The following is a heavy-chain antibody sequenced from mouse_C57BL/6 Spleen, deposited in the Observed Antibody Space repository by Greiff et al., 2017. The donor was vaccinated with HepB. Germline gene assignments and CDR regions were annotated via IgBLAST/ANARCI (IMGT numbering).Heavy chain of an antibody. CDR1: GYAFTNYL. D-gene: IGHD2-4*01. V-gene: IGHV1-54*01. CDR3: ARDYDYEGWFAY. J-gene: IGHJ3*01. Sequence: QVQLQQSGAELVRPGTSVKVSRKASGYAFTNYLIEWVKQRPGQGLEWIGVINPGSGGTNYNEKFKGKATLTADKSSSTAYMQLSSLTSEDSAVYFCARDYDYEGWFAYWGQGTLVTVSA. CDR2: INPGSGGT.